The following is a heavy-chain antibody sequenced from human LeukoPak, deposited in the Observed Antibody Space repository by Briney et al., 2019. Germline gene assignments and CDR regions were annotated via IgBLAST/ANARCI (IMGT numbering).Heavy chain of an antibody. CDR1: GFTFDDYA. J-gene: IGHJ4*02. Sequence: PGGSLRLSCAASGFTFDDYAMHWVRQAPGKGLEWVSGISWNSGSIGYADSVKGRFTISRDNAKNSLYLQMNSLRAEDTALCYCAKDMGESYYYDSSGYYPFDYWGQGTLVTVSS. CDR3: AKDMGESYYYDSSGYYPFDY. CDR2: ISWNSGSI. V-gene: IGHV3-9*01. D-gene: IGHD3-22*01.